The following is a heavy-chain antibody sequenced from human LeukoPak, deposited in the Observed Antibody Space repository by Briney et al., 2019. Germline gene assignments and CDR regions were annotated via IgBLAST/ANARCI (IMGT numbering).Heavy chain of an antibody. J-gene: IGHJ5*02. CDR2: IYSSGNT. CDR3: ARLRFLEWLFPWFDP. V-gene: IGHV4-59*08. D-gene: IGHD3-3*01. CDR1: GVSISGHY. Sequence: PSETLPLTCSVSGVSISGHYWSWIRQPPGKGLEWIGNIYSSGNTNYNPSLKSRVTISVDTSKNQFSLKLSSVTAADTAVYYCARLRFLEWLFPWFDPWGQGTLVTVSS.